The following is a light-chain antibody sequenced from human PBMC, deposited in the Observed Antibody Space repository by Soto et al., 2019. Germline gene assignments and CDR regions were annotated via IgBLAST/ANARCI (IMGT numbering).Light chain of an antibody. V-gene: IGKV1-5*01. Sequence: DIQMTQSPSTLSASVGDRVTLTCRACQSISKWLAWYQQKPGKAPNLLIYDASSLQTGVSSRFSGSGSGTEFTLTISSLLPDDSATYYCQQYSSSSGFTFGQGTKVEIK. CDR2: DAS. CDR1: QSISKW. CDR3: QQYSSSSGFT. J-gene: IGKJ2*01.